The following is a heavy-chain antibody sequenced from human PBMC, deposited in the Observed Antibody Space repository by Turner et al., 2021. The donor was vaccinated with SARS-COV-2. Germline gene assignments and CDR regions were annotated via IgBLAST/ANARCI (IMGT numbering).Heavy chain of an antibody. D-gene: IGHD2-8*01. CDR2: ISYDGSNI. V-gene: IGHV3-30-3*01. CDR3: ARATYLLGYCANGVCYPDY. Sequence: QVQLVEAGGGVVQPGRSLRLSCAASGFTFSSYAMHWVRQAPGKGLEWVAVISYDGSNIYYADSVKGRFTISRDNSKNTLYLQMNRLRAEDTVVYYCARATYLLGYCANGVCYPDYWGQGTLVTVSS. J-gene: IGHJ4*02. CDR1: GFTFSSYA.